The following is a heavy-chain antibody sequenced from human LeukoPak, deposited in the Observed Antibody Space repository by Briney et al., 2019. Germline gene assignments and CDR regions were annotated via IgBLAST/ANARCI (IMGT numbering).Heavy chain of an antibody. CDR2: IRSSGSPI. CDR1: GFTFSSYS. Sequence: PGGSLRLSRAASGFTFSSYSMNWVRQAPGKGLEWVAYIRSSGSPIYYADSVKGRFTISRDNAKNSLYLQMNSLRDEDTAVYYCVRDPDALDFWGQGTPVTVSS. V-gene: IGHV3-48*02. J-gene: IGHJ4*02. CDR3: VRDPDALDF.